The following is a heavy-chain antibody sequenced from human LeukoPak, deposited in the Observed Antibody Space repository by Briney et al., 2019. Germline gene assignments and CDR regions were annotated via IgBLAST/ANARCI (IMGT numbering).Heavy chain of an antibody. CDR2: ISSGGSTI. J-gene: IGHJ4*02. V-gene: IGHV3-11*01. Sequence: GGSLRLSCAASGFTFSDYYMSWIRQAPGKGREGVSYISSGGSTIYYADSVKGRFNISRDNDKHPLYLQMDSLRAEDTAVDYCARKGAPADIWGQGTLVTVSS. CDR1: GFTFSDYY. CDR3: ARKGAPADI. D-gene: IGHD1-26*01.